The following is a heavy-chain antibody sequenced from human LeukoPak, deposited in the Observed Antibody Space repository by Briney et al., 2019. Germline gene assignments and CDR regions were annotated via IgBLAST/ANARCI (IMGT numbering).Heavy chain of an antibody. CDR3: ARGPRIAAAGQNYYYYGMDV. Sequence: TSETLSLTCAVHGGSFSDYYWSWIRQPPGKGLEWIGEINHSGSTNYSPSLKSRVTISIDTSKNQFSLRLSSVTAADTAVFYCARGPRIAAAGQNYYYYGMDVWGQGTTVTVSS. V-gene: IGHV4-34*01. CDR1: GGSFSDYY. J-gene: IGHJ6*02. CDR2: INHSGST. D-gene: IGHD6-13*01.